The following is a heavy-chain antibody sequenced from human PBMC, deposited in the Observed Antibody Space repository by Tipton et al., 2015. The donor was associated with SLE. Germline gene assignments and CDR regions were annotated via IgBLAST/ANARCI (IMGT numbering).Heavy chain of an antibody. D-gene: IGHD5-18*01. CDR2: ISSSSSYI. CDR1: GFTFSSYS. J-gene: IGHJ4*02. Sequence: SLRLSCAASGFTFSSYSMNWVRQAPGKGLEWVSSISSSSSYIYYADSVKGRFTISRDNSKNTLYLQMNSLRAEDTAVYYCARDGIQLWLRLGAYFDYWGQGTLVTVSS. CDR3: ARDGIQLWLRLGAYFDY. V-gene: IGHV3-21*01.